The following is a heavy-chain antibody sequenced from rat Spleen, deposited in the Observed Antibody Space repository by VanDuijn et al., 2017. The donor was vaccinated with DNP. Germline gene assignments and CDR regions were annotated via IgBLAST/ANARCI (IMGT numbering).Heavy chain of an antibody. CDR1: GFTFSDHN. D-gene: IGHD1-12*01. CDR3: ARHDYDRPNEFYGMDV. Sequence: EVQLVESGGGLVQPGRSLKLSCVASGFTFSDHNMAWVRQAPKKGLEWVATISFDGRSTFYRDSGEGRVPISKENAKIVLFLEMGSLMSEKTATYYWARHDYDRPNEFYGMDVWGQGTSVIVSP. V-gene: IGHV5-7*01. J-gene: IGHJ4*01. CDR2: ISFDGRST.